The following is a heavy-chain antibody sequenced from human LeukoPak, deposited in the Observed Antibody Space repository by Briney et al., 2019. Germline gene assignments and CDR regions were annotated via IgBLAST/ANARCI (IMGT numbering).Heavy chain of an antibody. Sequence: SETLSLTCDVSGFTISLGYYWVWIRQPAGQGLEWIGSIHPSGTTFYNSSLNSRITMTIDAPKNQFSLRLSLVTAVDTAVYFCATERERRITDWGQGTLVTVSS. CDR1: GFTISLGYY. V-gene: IGHV4-38-2*02. CDR3: ATERERRITD. J-gene: IGHJ4*02. CDR2: IHPSGTT. D-gene: IGHD1-1*01.